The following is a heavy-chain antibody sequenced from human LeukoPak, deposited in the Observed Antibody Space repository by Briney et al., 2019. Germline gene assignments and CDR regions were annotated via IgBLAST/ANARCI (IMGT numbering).Heavy chain of an antibody. CDR3: ARDTGRGSYSLGH. CDR2: INPNSDGT. V-gene: IGHV1-2*02. J-gene: IGHJ4*02. CDR1: GYTFTGYY. Sequence: ASVKVSCKASGYTFTGYYMHWVRQAPGQGLEWMGWINPNSDGTNYAQKFQGRVTMTRDTSISTAYMELSRLRSDDTAVYYCARDTGRGSYSLGHWGQGTLVTVSS. D-gene: IGHD1-26*01.